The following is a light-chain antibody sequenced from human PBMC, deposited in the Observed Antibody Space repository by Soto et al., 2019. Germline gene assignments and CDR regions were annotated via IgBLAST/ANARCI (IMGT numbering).Light chain of an antibody. CDR1: QSVSSSY. CDR3: MQRIEFPLT. Sequence: EIGLTQSPGTLALSPGERATLSCGASQSVSSSYLAWYQQKPGLAPRLLIYASSNRATGIPDRFSGSGSGTDFTLKISRVEAEDVAVYYCMQRIEFPLTFGQGTRLEIK. J-gene: IGKJ5*01. V-gene: IGKV3D-20*01. CDR2: ASS.